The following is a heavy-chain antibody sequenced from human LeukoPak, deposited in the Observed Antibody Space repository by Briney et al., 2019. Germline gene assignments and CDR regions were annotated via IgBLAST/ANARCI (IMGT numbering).Heavy chain of an antibody. CDR2: IRIKANSYAT. J-gene: IGHJ3*02. Sequence: GGSLRLSCAASGFPFSASAIHWVRQASGKGLEWIGRIRIKANSYATAYAASVKGRFTISRDDSKNTAYLEMNSPKTGDTAVYYCTRHTTAATGTAFDIWGQGTVVTVSS. V-gene: IGHV3-73*01. D-gene: IGHD6-13*01. CDR3: TRHTTAATGTAFDI. CDR1: GFPFSASA.